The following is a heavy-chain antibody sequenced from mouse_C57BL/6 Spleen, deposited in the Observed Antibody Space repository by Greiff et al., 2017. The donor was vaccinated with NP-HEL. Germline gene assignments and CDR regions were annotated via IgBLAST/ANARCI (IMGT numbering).Heavy chain of an antibody. CDR3: ARYDGSSYKYFDV. J-gene: IGHJ1*03. Sequence: VQLQQPGAELVKPGASVKLSCKASGYTFTSYWMHWVKQRPGQGLEWIGMIHPNSGSTNYNEKFKSKATLTVDKSSSTAYMQLSSLTSEDSAVYYCARYDGSSYKYFDVWGTGTTVTVSS. CDR2: IHPNSGST. V-gene: IGHV1-64*01. CDR1: GYTFTSYW. D-gene: IGHD1-1*01.